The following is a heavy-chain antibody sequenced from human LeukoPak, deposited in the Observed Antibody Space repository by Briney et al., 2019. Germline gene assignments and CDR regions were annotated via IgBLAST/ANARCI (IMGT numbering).Heavy chain of an antibody. CDR2: IYYSGST. V-gene: IGHV4-30-4*01. J-gene: IGHJ4*02. CDR1: GGSISSGDYY. CDR3: ARVGCSGGSCYPGDY. Sequence: SETLSLTCTVSGGSISSGDYYWSWIRQPPGKGLEWIGYIYYSGSTYYNPSLKSRVTISVDTSKNRFSLKLSSVTAADTAVYYCARVGCSGGSCYPGDYWGQGTLVTVSS. D-gene: IGHD2-15*01.